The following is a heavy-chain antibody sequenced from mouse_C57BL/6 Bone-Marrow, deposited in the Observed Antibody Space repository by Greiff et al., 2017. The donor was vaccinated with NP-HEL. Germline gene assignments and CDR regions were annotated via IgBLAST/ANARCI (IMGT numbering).Heavy chain of an antibody. CDR2: ISSGGSYT. V-gene: IGHV5-6*01. CDR3: ARLLGGGFDY. Sequence: EVKLQESGGDLVKPGGSLKLSCAASGFTFSSYGMSWVRQTPDKRLEWVATISSGGSYTYYPDSVKGRFTISRDNAKNTLYLQMSSLKSEDTAMYYCARLLGGGFDYWGQGTTLTVSS. J-gene: IGHJ2*01. D-gene: IGHD1-1*02. CDR1: GFTFSSYG.